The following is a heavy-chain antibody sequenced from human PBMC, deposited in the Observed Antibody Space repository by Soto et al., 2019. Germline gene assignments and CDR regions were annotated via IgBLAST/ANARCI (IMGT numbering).Heavy chain of an antibody. J-gene: IGHJ5*02. CDR3: ARDRYPSYYDSSGYYYWFDP. D-gene: IGHD3-22*01. V-gene: IGHV1-69*13. CDR2: IIPIFGTA. CDR1: GGTFSSYA. Sequence: SVQVSCKASGGTFSSYAISWVRQAPGQGLEWMGGIIPIFGTANYAQKFQGRVTITADESTSTAYMELSSLRSEDTAVYYCARDRYPSYYDSSGYYYWFDPWGQGTLVTVSS.